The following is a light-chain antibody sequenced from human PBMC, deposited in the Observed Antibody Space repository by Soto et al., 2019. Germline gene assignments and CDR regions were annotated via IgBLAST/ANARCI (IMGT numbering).Light chain of an antibody. Sequence: VLTQPRSVSGSPGQSVTISCAGTSSDVGAYKYVSWFQQHPGKAPKVIIYDVNKRPSGVPDRFSGSKSGNTASLTISGLQADDEADYYCCSFAGGFTFVFGTGTKVTVL. CDR2: DVN. J-gene: IGLJ1*01. V-gene: IGLV2-11*01. CDR3: CSFAGGFTFV. CDR1: SSDVGAYKY.